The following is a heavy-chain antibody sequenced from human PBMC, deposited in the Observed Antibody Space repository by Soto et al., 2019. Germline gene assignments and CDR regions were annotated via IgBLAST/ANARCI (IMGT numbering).Heavy chain of an antibody. J-gene: IGHJ4*02. CDR3: TKSSEGSSSVGMDY. CDR2: VTRDGYNK. D-gene: IGHD6-6*01. V-gene: IGHV3-30*02. CDR1: GFIFKNYA. Sequence: QPGGSLRLSCAGSGFIFKNYALNWVRQAPGKGLEWVASVTRDGYNKYYADSVKGRFTISRDNSRDTLSLQMTALTIEDSSVYYCTKSSEGSSSVGMDYWGQGTRVTVSS.